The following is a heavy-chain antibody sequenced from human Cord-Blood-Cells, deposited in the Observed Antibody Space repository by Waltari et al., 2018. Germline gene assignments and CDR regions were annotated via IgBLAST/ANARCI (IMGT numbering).Heavy chain of an antibody. CDR3: ARHGRSSSWSLGY. D-gene: IGHD6-13*01. V-gene: IGHV4-39*07. CDR2: IYYSGST. CDR1: GGPISSTSYS. J-gene: IGHJ4*02. Sequence: QLQLQESGPGLVKPSETLSLTCTVPGGPISSTSYSRGSIRQPPGKGLEWIGSIYYSGSTYYNPSLKSRVTISVDTSKNQFSLKLSSVTAADTAVYYCARHGRSSSWSLGYWGQGTLVTVSS.